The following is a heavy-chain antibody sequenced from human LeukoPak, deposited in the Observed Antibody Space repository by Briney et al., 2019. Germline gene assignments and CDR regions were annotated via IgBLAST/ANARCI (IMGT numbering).Heavy chain of an antibody. D-gene: IGHD1-26*01. CDR3: AKGSLRERIVGSTTRGVNDY. Sequence: PGGSLRLSCAASGFIFSSYGMHWVRQAPGKGLEWVAFIRYDGRNKYYADSVKGRFTISRDNSKNTLYLQMNSLRGEDTAVYYCAKGSLRERIVGSTTRGVNDYWGQGTLVTVSS. V-gene: IGHV3-30*02. CDR1: GFIFSSYG. J-gene: IGHJ4*02. CDR2: IRYDGRNK.